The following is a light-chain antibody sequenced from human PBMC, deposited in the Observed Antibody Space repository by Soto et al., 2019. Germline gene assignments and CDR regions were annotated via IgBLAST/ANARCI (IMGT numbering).Light chain of an antibody. CDR2: EVT. CDR3: SSYTSSNTPYV. J-gene: IGLJ1*01. CDR1: SSDVGAYNF. V-gene: IGLV2-14*01. Sequence: QYALAQPASVSGSPGQSITISCTGSSSDVGAYNFVSWYQHHPGKAPKLILYEVTTHPSGVSSRFSGSKSGNTASLTISGLQADDEANYYCSSYTSSNTPYVFGTGTKVTVL.